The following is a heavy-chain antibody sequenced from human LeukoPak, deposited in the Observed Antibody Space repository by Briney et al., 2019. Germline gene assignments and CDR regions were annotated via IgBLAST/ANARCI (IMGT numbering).Heavy chain of an antibody. CDR1: GFTFDDYG. Sequence: RAGGSLRLSCAASGFTFDDYGMSWVRQAPGKGLEWASGINWNGGSTGYADSVKGRFTISRDNAKNSLYLQMNSLRAEDTALYYCARASNYYDSSGYYGYWGQGTLVTVSS. CDR3: ARASNYYDSSGYYGY. D-gene: IGHD3-22*01. CDR2: INWNGGST. J-gene: IGHJ4*02. V-gene: IGHV3-20*04.